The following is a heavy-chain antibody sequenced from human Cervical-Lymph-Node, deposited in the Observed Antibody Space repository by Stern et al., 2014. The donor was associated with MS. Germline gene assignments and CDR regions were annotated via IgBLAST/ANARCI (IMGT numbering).Heavy chain of an antibody. D-gene: IGHD5/OR15-5a*01. CDR2: VNANGGSA. V-gene: IGHV1-46*01. CDR3: ATLYDSSGNYGMEV. J-gene: IGHJ6*02. CDR1: GYTFIRYY. Sequence: VQLVPSGAQVKKPGASVKVSCKGSGYTFIRYYIQWVRQAPGQGLEWMGIVNANGGSARYAQKFQGRVTMASDTSMSTVSMELSSLRSEDTAVYYCATLYDSSGNYGMEVWGQGTTVIVSS.